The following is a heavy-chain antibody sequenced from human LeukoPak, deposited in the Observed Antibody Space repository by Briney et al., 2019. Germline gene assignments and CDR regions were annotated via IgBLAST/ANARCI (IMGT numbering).Heavy chain of an antibody. Sequence: GGSLRLSCAASGFTFSGSTVHWVRQASGKGLDWVGHIRTKANNYATAYAASVKGRSTISRDDSKNTAYLQMNSLKIEDTAVYYCSRHEALPGDYWGQGTLVTVSS. CDR2: IRTKANNYAT. CDR3: SRHEALPGDY. CDR1: GFTFSGST. D-gene: IGHD2-21*02. V-gene: IGHV3-73*01. J-gene: IGHJ4*02.